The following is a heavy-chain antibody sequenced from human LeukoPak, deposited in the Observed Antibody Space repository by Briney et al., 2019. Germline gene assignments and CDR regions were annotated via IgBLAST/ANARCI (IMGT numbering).Heavy chain of an antibody. D-gene: IGHD6-19*01. CDR1: GFTFSSYE. CDR3: ARNGGYIGSGWYADPSWLDY. Sequence: GGSLRLSCAASGFTFSSYEMHWVRQAPGKGLEWVSYISSSGSTIYYADSVKGRFTISRDNAKTSLYLQMNSLRAEDTAVYYCARNGGYIGSGWYADPSWLDYWGQGTLVTVSS. J-gene: IGHJ4*02. V-gene: IGHV3-48*03. CDR2: ISSSGSTI.